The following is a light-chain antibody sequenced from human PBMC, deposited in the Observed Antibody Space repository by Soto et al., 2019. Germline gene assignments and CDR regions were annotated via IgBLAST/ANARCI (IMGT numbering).Light chain of an antibody. CDR2: NAS. CDR1: QTISSW. J-gene: IGKJ1*01. V-gene: IGKV1-5*03. CDR3: QQYHTFRT. Sequence: DIQMTQSPSTLSASVGDRVTITCRASQTISSWLAWYQQKPGKAPKLLIYNASTLKSGVPSRFSGSGSGTEFTLTISSLQPDDFATYYCQQYHTFRTFGQGTKVDIK.